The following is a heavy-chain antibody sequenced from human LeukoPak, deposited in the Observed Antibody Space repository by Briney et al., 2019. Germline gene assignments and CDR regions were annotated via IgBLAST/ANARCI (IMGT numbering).Heavy chain of an antibody. CDR2: IGVRGDDT. CDR3: AKCHIRMSTVCFFDA. CDR1: GFSFSRFV. D-gene: IGHD5/OR15-5a*01. Sequence: PGGSLRLSCAASGFSFSRFVMSWVRQAPGKGLEWVSGIGVRGDDTYYADSVKGRFTISRDNSDNTLYLQMNSLRAEDTAIYYCAKCHIRMSTVCFFDAWGQGTRVTVSS. V-gene: IGHV3-23*01. J-gene: IGHJ4*02.